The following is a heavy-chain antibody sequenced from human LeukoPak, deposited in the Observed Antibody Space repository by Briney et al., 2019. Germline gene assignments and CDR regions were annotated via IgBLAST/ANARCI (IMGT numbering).Heavy chain of an antibody. CDR1: GFTFSTYW. CDR2: INGDGTSTST. D-gene: IGHD4-17*01. V-gene: IGHV3-74*01. CDR3: ARDRDYGAPDY. J-gene: IGHJ4*02. Sequence: PGGSLRLSCAASGFTFSTYWMHWVRHAPGKGLVWVSRINGDGTSTSTSYADSVKCRFTISRDNAKNTLYLHMNTLRAEDTAVYYCARDRDYGAPDYWGQGTLVTVSS.